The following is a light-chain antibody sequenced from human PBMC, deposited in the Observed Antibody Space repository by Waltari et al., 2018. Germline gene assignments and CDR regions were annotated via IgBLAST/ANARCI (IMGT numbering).Light chain of an antibody. CDR2: NDY. CDR3: AAYDDSLSGWV. V-gene: IGLV1-44*01. CDR1: SSNIGAKS. Sequence: QPVLTQPPSVSGTPGQTVTISCSGSSSNIGAKSVTWYVQPPGAAPKLLMYNDYQRASGGPYRFAGSKSGTSASLAISGLQSDDEADYYCAAYDDSLSGWVFGGGTKLSVL. J-gene: IGLJ3*02.